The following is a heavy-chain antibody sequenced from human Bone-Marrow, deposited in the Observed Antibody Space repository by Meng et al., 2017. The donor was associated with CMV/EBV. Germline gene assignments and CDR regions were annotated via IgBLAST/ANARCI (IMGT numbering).Heavy chain of an antibody. Sequence: GVSLKISCAVSGFRFSNFSMNWVRQAPGMGLEWVAVISYDGSNKYYADSVKGRFTISRDNSKNTLYLQMNSLRAEDTAVDYCARELWFGDYYYYGMDVWGQGTTVTVSS. CDR2: ISYDGSNK. V-gene: IGHV3-30-3*01. CDR3: ARELWFGDYYYYGMDV. CDR1: GFRFSNFS. D-gene: IGHD3-10*01. J-gene: IGHJ6*02.